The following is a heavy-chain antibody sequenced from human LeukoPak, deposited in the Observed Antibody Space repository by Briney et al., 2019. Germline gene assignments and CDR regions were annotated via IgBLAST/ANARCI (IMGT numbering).Heavy chain of an antibody. Sequence: SETLSLTCAVYGGSFSGYYWSWIRQPPGKGLEWIGEINHSGSTNYNPSLKSRVTISVDTSKNQFSLKLSSVTAADTAVYYCARWYYDFWSGYFGFDPWGQGTLVTVSS. V-gene: IGHV4-34*01. J-gene: IGHJ5*02. CDR2: INHSGST. CDR1: GGSFSGYY. CDR3: ARWYYDFWSGYFGFDP. D-gene: IGHD3-3*01.